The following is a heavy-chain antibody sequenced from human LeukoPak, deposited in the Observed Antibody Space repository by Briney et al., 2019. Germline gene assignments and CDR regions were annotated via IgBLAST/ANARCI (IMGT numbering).Heavy chain of an antibody. Sequence: AASVKVSCKASGYTFTSYGITWVRQAPGQGLEWMGWISAYNGNTNYAQKLQGRVTMTTDTSTSTAYMELRSLRSGDTAVYYCARGGGAAADYSCYYMDVWGKGTTVTVSS. CDR1: GYTFTSYG. CDR2: ISAYNGNT. V-gene: IGHV1-18*01. J-gene: IGHJ6*03. D-gene: IGHD6-13*01. CDR3: ARGGGAAADYSCYYMDV.